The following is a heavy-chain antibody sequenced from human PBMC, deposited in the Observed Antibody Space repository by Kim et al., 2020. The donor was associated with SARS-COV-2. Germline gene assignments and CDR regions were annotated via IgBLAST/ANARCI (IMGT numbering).Heavy chain of an antibody. Sequence: GGSLRLSCAASGFTFSDYYMSWIRQAPGKGLEWVSYISSSSSYTNSADSVKGRFTISRDNAKNSLYLQMNSLRAEDTAEYYCARVGYDYVWGRYRDYYYYYGMDVWGQGTTVTVSS. V-gene: IGHV3-11*05. CDR1: GFTFSDYY. CDR2: ISSSSSYT. D-gene: IGHD3-16*02. CDR3: ARVGYDYVWGRYRDYYYYYGMDV. J-gene: IGHJ6*02.